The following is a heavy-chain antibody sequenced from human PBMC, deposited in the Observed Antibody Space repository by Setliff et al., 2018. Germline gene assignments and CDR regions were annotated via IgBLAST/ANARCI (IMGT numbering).Heavy chain of an antibody. V-gene: IGHV3-7*03. J-gene: IGHJ4*02. CDR1: GFIFNNFW. Sequence: GGSLRLSCSASGFIFNNFWMSWVRQAPGKGLEWVANINQRESAKLYVDSVKGRFTISRDNAENSLYLQMTSLRAEDTAVYYCARDTMVRGVTDLDYWGQGTLVTVSS. CDR2: INQRESAK. D-gene: IGHD3-10*01. CDR3: ARDTMVRGVTDLDY.